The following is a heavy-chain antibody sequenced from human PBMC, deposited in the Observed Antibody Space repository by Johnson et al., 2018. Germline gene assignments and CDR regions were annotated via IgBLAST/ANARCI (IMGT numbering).Heavy chain of an antibody. Sequence: VQLVQSGAQVKKPGESLNISCKGSGYSFTNHWIGWVRQMPGKGLEWLGIIYPGDSDTRYSPSFQGQVTISAEQSISTDYLQGSSLKASDTALYYCAGAYDGFIDYGGQGTLVTGSS. CDR2: IYPGDSDT. J-gene: IGHJ4*02. D-gene: IGHD5-12*01. V-gene: IGHV5-51*03. CDR3: AGAYDGFIDY. CDR1: GYSFTNHW.